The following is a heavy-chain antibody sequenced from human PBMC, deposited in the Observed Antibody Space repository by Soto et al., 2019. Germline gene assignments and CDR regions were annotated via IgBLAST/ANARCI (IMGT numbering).Heavy chain of an antibody. V-gene: IGHV3-30-3*01. D-gene: IGHD3-10*01. J-gene: IGHJ6*02. CDR1: GFTFSSYA. CDR3: ARDLCDYGSGYYYYGMEV. Sequence: GGSLRLPCAPSGFTFSSYAMHWVRQAPGKGLEWVAVISYDGSNKYDADSVKARFTISRDNSKNTLYLQMNSLRAEDTAVYYCARDLCDYGSGYYYYGMEVWGQGTTVTVSS. CDR2: ISYDGSNK.